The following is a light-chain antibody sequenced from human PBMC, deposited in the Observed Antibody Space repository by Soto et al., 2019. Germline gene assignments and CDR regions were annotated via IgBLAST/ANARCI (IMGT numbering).Light chain of an antibody. CDR1: QSIDSY. J-gene: IGKJ2*01. CDR2: AAS. CDR3: QQSYSSPPT. Sequence: DIHMTQSPSSLSASVGDRVTITCRASQSIDSYVNWYQQKSRQAPKLLIYAASSLRSGLPTRFSGSGSGTDFTPTITSLQPEDFASYHCQQSYSSPPTFGQGTKLEI. V-gene: IGKV1-39*01.